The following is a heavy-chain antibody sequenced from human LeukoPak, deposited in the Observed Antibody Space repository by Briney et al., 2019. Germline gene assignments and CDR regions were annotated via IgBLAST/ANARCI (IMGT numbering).Heavy chain of an antibody. CDR1: GFTFSSYA. Sequence: GGSLRLSCAASGFTFSSYAMSWVRQAPGKGLEWVSAISGSGGSTYYADSVKGRFTISRDNSKNTLYLQMNSLRAEDTAVYYCAKDPIYYYDSSGYYSPFDYWGQGTLVTVSS. D-gene: IGHD3-22*01. J-gene: IGHJ4*02. CDR2: ISGSGGST. CDR3: AKDPIYYYDSSGYYSPFDY. V-gene: IGHV3-23*01.